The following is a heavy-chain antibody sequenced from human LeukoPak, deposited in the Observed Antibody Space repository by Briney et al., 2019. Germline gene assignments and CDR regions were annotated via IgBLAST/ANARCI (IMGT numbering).Heavy chain of an antibody. V-gene: IGHV4-59*01. CDR3: ARGSEGLRLGELSFLFDY. CDR2: IYYSGST. Sequence: SETLSPTCTVSGGSISSYYWSWIRQPPGKGLEWIGYIYYSGSTNYNPSLKNRVTISVDTSKNQFSLKLSSVTAADTAVYYCARGSEGLRLGELSFLFDYWGQGTLVTVSS. CDR1: GGSISSYY. D-gene: IGHD3-16*02. J-gene: IGHJ4*02.